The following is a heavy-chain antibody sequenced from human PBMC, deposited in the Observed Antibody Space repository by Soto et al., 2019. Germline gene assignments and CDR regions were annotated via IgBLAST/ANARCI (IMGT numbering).Heavy chain of an antibody. V-gene: IGHV3-53*02. CDR2: IYSGGST. Sequence: EVQLVETGGGLIQPGGSLRLSCAASGFTVSSNYMSWVRQAPGKGLEWVSVIYSGGSTYYADSVKGRFTISRDNSKTTLYLQMNSFRAEDTSVYYCGLTVTSAHRYYYYSYGMDVWGQGTPVTVSS. J-gene: IGHJ6*02. CDR1: GFTVSSNY. D-gene: IGHD4-17*01. CDR3: GLTVTSAHRYYYYSYGMDV.